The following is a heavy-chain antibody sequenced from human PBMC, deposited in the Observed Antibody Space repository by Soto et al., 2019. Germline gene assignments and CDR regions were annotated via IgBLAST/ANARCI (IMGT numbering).Heavy chain of an antibody. CDR1: GYTFTSYD. V-gene: IGHV1-8*01. CDR2: MNPNSGNT. CDR3: ARGIN. Sequence: VASVKVSCKASGYTFTSYDINWVRQATGQGLEWLGWMNPNSGNTGYAQKFQGRITLTRSTSTSTAYMELTSLRSEDTAVYYCARGINWGQGTMVTVSS. J-gene: IGHJ3*01.